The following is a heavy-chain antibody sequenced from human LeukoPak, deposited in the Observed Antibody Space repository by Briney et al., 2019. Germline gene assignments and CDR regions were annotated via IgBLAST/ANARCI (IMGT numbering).Heavy chain of an antibody. V-gene: IGHV1-69*04. D-gene: IGHD2-15*01. Sequence: ASVTVSYRASGGTFNSYAMSWVRQAPGQGLEWMGRIIPILGIANYAQKFQGRVTITADKSTSTAYMELSSLRSEDTAVYYCARDLSQYCSGGSCYSVWFDHWGQGTLVTVSS. J-gene: IGHJ5*02. CDR1: GGTFNSYA. CDR3: ARDLSQYCSGGSCYSVWFDH. CDR2: IIPILGIA.